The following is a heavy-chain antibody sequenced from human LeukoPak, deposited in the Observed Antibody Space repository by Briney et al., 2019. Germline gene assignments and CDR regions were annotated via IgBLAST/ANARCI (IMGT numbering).Heavy chain of an antibody. CDR2: ISYDGSNK. CDR1: GFTFSRYA. D-gene: IGHD2-15*01. CDR3: ASFGAEGYCSGGSCYPFDY. J-gene: IGHJ4*02. V-gene: IGHV3-30-3*01. Sequence: GGSLRLSCAASGFTFSRYAMTWVRQAPGKGLEWVAVISYDGSNKYYADSVKGRFTISRDNSKNTLYLQMNSLRAEDTAVYYCASFGAEGYCSGGSCYPFDYWGQGTLVTVSS.